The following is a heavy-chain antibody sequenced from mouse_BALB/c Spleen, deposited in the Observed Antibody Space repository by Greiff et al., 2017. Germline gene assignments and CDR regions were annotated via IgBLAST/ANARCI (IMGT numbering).Heavy chain of an antibody. J-gene: IGHJ2*01. Sequence: VQRVESGPGLVAPSQSLSITCTVSGFSLTGYGVNWVRQPPGKGLEWLGMIWGDGSTDYNSALKSRLSISKDNSKSQVFLKMNSLQTDDTARYYCARGANSYYFDYWGQGTTLTVSS. CDR3: ARGANSYYFDY. CDR1: GFSLTGYG. D-gene: IGHD4-1*01. CDR2: IWGDGST. V-gene: IGHV2-6-7*01.